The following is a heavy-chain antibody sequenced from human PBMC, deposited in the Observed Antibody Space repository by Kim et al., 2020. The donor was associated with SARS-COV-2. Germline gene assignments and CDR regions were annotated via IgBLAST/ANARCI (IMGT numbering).Heavy chain of an antibody. D-gene: IGHD2-2*01. CDR3: ARGRFCSSSNCYSYMDV. V-gene: IGHV3-30*07. J-gene: IGHJ6*03. Sequence: AKGRFTISRDNSKNTLYLQMNSLRADDKAVYFCARGRFCSSSNCYSYMDVWGKGTTVIVSS.